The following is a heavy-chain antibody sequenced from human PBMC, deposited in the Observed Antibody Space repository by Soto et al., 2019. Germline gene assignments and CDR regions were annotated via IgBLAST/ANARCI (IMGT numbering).Heavy chain of an antibody. J-gene: IGHJ6*02. Sequence: LSLTCTVSGGSISSYYWSWIRQPPGKGLEWIGYIYYSGSTNYNPSLKSRVTISVDTSKNQFSLKLSSVTAADTAVYYCARGGWYSYYYGMDVWGQGTTVTVYS. CDR3: ARGGWYSYYYGMDV. CDR1: GGSISSYY. V-gene: IGHV4-59*01. CDR2: IYYSGST. D-gene: IGHD6-19*01.